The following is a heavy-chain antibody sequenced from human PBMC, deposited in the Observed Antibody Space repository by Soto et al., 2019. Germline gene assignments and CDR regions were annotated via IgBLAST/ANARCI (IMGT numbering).Heavy chain of an antibody. V-gene: IGHV1-69*08. CDR1: GGTFSSYT. CDR2: IIPILGIA. CDR3: AGDRYGDYEGYYYYGMDV. J-gene: IGHJ6*02. Sequence: QVQLVQSGAEVKKPGSSVKVSCKASGGTFSSYTISWVRQAPGQGLEWMGRIIPILGIANYAQKFQGRVTITSDKCTRTAYMELSSLRSEDTAVYYCAGDRYGDYEGYYYYGMDVWGQGTTVTVSS. D-gene: IGHD4-17*01.